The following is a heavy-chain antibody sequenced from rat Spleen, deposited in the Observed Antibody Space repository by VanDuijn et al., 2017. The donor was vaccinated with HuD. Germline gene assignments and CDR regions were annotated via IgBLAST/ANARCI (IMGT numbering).Heavy chain of an antibody. CDR3: TTVVQGHGFAY. D-gene: IGHD1-1*01. CDR1: GFTFSDHY. Sequence: EVQLVESGGGLVQPGRSLKLSCAASGFTFSDHYMAWVRQAPTKGLEWVASISPSGGSAYYRDSVKGRFTISRDNAKSTLYLQMDSLRSEDTATYYCTTVVQGHGFAYWGQGTLVTVSS. J-gene: IGHJ3*01. CDR2: ISPSGGSA. V-gene: IGHV5-27*01.